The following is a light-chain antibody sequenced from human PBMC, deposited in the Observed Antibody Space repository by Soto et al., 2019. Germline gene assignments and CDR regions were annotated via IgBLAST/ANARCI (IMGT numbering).Light chain of an antibody. J-gene: IGKJ2*01. V-gene: IGKV3-15*01. Sequence: EIVMTQSPASLSVSPGDGATLSCRASQSVASNVAWYQQKPGQGPRLLIHGASTRAVGVPARFSGSGSGTDFTLTISSLQSEDFAVYYCQQYHTWPPQYTFGQRTKLQIK. CDR1: QSVASN. CDR3: QQYHTWPPQYT. CDR2: GAS.